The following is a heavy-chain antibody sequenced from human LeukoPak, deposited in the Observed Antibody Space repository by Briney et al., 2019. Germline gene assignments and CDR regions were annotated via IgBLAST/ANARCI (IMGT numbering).Heavy chain of an antibody. D-gene: IGHD2-15*01. Sequence: ASVKVSCKASGYTFTGYYMHWVRQAPGQGLEWMGWINPNSGGTNYAQKFQGRVTMTRDTSISTVYMELSRLRSDDTAVYYCARAQVEYCSGGRCYSGYWGQGTLVTASS. CDR3: ARAQVEYCSGGRCYSGY. CDR1: GYTFTGYY. CDR2: INPNSGGT. J-gene: IGHJ4*02. V-gene: IGHV1-2*02.